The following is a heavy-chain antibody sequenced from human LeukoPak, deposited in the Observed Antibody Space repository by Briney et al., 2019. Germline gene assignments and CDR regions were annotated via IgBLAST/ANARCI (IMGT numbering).Heavy chain of an antibody. J-gene: IGHJ1*01. V-gene: IGHV3-23*01. CDR1: GFTFSSYA. D-gene: IGHD3-9*01. CDR3: AKGRSKNPTYDIFLQH. Sequence: PGGSLRLSCAASGFTFSSYAMSWVRQAPGKGLEWVSAISGSGGSTYYADSVKGRFTISRDNSKNTLYLQMNSLRAEDTAVYYCAKGRSKNPTYDIFLQHWGQGTLVTVSS. CDR2: ISGSGGST.